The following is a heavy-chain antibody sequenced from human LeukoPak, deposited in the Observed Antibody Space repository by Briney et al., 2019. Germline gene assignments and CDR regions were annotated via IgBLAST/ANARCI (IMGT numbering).Heavy chain of an antibody. CDR1: GGSISSSSQY. D-gene: IGHD5-12*01. V-gene: IGHV4-39*07. CDR3: ARGGYDYRAFDI. Sequence: SETLSLTCFVSGGSISSSSQYWGWFRQPPGKGPEWIGSINNGGNTYYKPSLKSRVTISVDTSKNHFSLNLRSVTAADTAVYSCARGGYDYRAFDIWGQGTMVTVSS. J-gene: IGHJ3*02. CDR2: INNGGNT.